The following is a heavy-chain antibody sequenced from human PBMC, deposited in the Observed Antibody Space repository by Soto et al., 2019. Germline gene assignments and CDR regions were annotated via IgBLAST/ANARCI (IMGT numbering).Heavy chain of an antibody. Sequence: SETLSLTCAVYGGSFSGYYWSWIRQPPGKGLEWIGEINHSGSTNYNPSLKSRVTISVDTSKNQFSLKLSSVTAADTAVYYCARGGGGIAAAGTALYYSYYGTDVWGPATTLT. CDR2: INHSGST. D-gene: IGHD6-13*01. J-gene: IGHJ6*02. CDR3: ARGGGGIAAAGTALYYSYYGTDV. V-gene: IGHV4-34*01. CDR1: GGSFSGYY.